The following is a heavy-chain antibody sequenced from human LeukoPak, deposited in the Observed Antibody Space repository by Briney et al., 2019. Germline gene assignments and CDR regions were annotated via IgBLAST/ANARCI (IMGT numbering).Heavy chain of an antibody. Sequence: ASVKVSCKASGYTFTSYGISWVRQAPGQGLEWMGWINAGNGNTQYSQNFQARVTITRDTSASTAYMELGSLISEDTAVYYCARSTWLQRSYYLDYWGQGTLVTVSS. CDR3: ARSTWLQRSYYLDY. J-gene: IGHJ4*02. CDR2: INAGNGNT. D-gene: IGHD5-18*01. V-gene: IGHV1-3*01. CDR1: GYTFTSYG.